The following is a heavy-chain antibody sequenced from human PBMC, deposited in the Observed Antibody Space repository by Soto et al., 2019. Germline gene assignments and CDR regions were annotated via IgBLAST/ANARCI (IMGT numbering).Heavy chain of an antibody. CDR3: ARLDIVVVVAATGEFFDY. D-gene: IGHD2-15*01. CDR1: GFTFSDYY. V-gene: IGHV3-11*01. J-gene: IGHJ4*02. CDR2: ISSSGSTI. Sequence: GGSLRLSCAASGFTFSDYYMSWIRQAPGKGLEWVSYISSSGSTIYYADSVKGRFTISRDNAKNSLYLQMNSLRAEDTAVYYCARLDIVVVVAATGEFFDYWGQGTLVTVSS.